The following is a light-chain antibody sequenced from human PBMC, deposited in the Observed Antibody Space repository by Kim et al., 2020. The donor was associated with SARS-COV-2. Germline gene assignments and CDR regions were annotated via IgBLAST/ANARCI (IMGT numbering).Light chain of an antibody. CDR1: NIGSKN. Sequence: VARGQTARITGGGNNIGSKNVHWYQQKPGQAPALVIYRDSNRPAGIPERFSGSNSGNTATLTISRAQAGDEADYYCQVWDSSTSVVFGGGTQLTVL. CDR2: RDS. J-gene: IGLJ2*01. V-gene: IGLV3-9*01. CDR3: QVWDSSTSVV.